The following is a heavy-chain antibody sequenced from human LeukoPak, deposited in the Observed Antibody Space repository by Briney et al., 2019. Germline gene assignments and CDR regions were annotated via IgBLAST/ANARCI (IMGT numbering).Heavy chain of an antibody. CDR3: ARDYGVRFYYYYMDV. J-gene: IGHJ6*03. D-gene: IGHD4-17*01. V-gene: IGHV3-21*01. CDR2: ISSSSSYI. CDR1: GFTFSSYG. Sequence: GGSLRLSCAASGFTFSSYGMSWVRQAPGKRLEWVSSISSSSSYIYYADSVKGRFTISRDNAKNSLYLQMNSLRAEDTAVYYCARDYGVRFYYYYMDVWGKGPTVTVSS.